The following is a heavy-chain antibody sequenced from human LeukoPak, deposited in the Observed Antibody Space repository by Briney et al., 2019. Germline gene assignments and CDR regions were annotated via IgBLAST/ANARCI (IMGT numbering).Heavy chain of an antibody. D-gene: IGHD6-19*01. V-gene: IGHV3-48*03. J-gene: IGHJ4*02. CDR2: ISSSGSTK. Sequence: GGSLRLSCAASEFTFSSYEMNWVRQAPGKGLEWVSYISSSGSTKYYADYVKGRFTISRDNAKNSLYLQMNSLRVEDTALYYCARGPHPYTSGWYHFDYWGQGTLVTVSS. CDR3: ARGPHPYTSGWYHFDY. CDR1: EFTFSSYE.